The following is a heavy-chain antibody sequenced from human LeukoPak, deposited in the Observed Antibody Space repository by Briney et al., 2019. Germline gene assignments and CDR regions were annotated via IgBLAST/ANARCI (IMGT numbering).Heavy chain of an antibody. CDR2: IYHSGST. V-gene: IGHV4-30-2*01. Sequence: HSETLSLTCAVPGGSISSGCYSWGWIRQPPGKGLEWIGYIYHSGSTYYNPSLKCRVTISVDRSKNQFSLKLSSVTAADTAVYYCARARTYSSSEIFDYWGQGTLVTVSS. J-gene: IGHJ4*02. CDR1: GGSISSGCYS. D-gene: IGHD6-6*01. CDR3: ARARTYSSSEIFDY.